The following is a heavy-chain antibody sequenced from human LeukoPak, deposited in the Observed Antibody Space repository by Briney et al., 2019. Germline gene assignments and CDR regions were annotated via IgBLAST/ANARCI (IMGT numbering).Heavy chain of an antibody. CDR3: ARDVGITVGATDY. J-gene: IGHJ4*02. CDR2: IGDSGGNT. D-gene: IGHD1-26*01. CDR1: GFTFSSYP. Sequence: QPGGSLRLSCAASGFTFSSYPMTLVRQAPGKGLDWVSTIGDSGGNTFYADSVKGRFTISRDNSKNTLFLQMISRSAADKAVYYCARDVGITVGATDYWGQGALVTVSS. V-gene: IGHV3-23*01.